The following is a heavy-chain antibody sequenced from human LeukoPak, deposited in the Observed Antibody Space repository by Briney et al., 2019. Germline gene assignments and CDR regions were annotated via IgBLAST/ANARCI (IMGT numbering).Heavy chain of an antibody. CDR3: AREGHGNESSDYYGNYYFDY. CDR1: GFTFSSYG. CDR2: IRYDGSNK. J-gene: IGHJ4*02. Sequence: QPGGSLRLSCAASGFTFSSYGMHWVRQAPGKGLEWVAFIRYDGSNKYYADSVKGRFTISRDNAKNSLYLQMNSLRAEDTAVYYCAREGHGNESSDYYGNYYFDYWGQGTLVTVSS. D-gene: IGHD3-22*01. V-gene: IGHV3-30*02.